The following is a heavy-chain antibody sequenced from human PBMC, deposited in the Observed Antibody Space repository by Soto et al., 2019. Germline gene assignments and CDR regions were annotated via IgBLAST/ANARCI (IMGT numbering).Heavy chain of an antibody. CDR3: ARGGDVLDY. CDR2: TSSDGSNK. Sequence: QVQLVESGGGVVRPGKSLTLSCTGSGFAFGGFGIHWVRQTPGKGLEWLAMTSSDGSNKYLADSVKGRFTVSRDMSRTMVFLQMDNLRLEDTAVYYWARGGDVLDYWGRGALVTVSS. V-gene: IGHV3-30*03. J-gene: IGHJ4*02. CDR1: GFAFGGFG. D-gene: IGHD3-16*01.